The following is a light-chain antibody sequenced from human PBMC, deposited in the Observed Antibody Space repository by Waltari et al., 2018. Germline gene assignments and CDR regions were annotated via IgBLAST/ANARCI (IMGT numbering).Light chain of an antibody. V-gene: IGKV2-28*01. CDR2: SAS. CDR3: MQALQIPFT. J-gene: IGKJ2*01. CDR1: QSLLHISCDYH. Sequence: DIVMTQSPLSLPVTPGEQASISCRSSQSLLHISCDYHLDWYLQKPGQSPHPLIHSASNRASGVPDRFSGSGSGTDFTLKISRVEAEDVGIYFCMQALQIPFTFGQGTKVEIK.